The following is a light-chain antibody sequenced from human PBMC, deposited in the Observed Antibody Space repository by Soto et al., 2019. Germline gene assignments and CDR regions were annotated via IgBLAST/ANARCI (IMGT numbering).Light chain of an antibody. CDR2: GAS. CDR1: QSVSSN. Sequence: EIVMTQSPATLSVSPGERATLSCRASQSVSSNLAWYQQKPGQAPRLLIYGASSRATGIPDRFSGSGSGTDFTLTISSLQPDDFATYYCQQYDNYPLTFGGGTKVDIK. CDR3: QQYDNYPLT. J-gene: IGKJ4*01. V-gene: IGKV3D-15*01.